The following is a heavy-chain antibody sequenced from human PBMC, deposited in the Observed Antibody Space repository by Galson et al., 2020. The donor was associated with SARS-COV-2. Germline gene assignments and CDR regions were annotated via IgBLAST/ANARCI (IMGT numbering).Heavy chain of an antibody. CDR3: AKNKRDLLDAFDI. CDR1: GLTFSFYA. Sequence: GESLKISCGASGLTFSFYAMSWVRQGPGKGLEWVSAISGSGDSTYYADSVKGRFIISRDNSKNTLFLQMNSLRAEDTAVYYCAKNKRDLLDAFDIWGQGTVVTVSS. J-gene: IGHJ3*02. V-gene: IGHV3-23*01. CDR2: ISGSGDST. D-gene: IGHD1-26*01.